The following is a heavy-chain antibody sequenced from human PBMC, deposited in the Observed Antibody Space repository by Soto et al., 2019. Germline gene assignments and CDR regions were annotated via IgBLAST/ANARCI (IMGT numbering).Heavy chain of an antibody. CDR1: GYSISSGYY. CDR2: IYHSGST. V-gene: IGHV4-38-2*02. Sequence: PSATLSLTCAVSGYSISSGYYWGWIRQPPGKGLEWIGSIYHSGSTYYNPSLKSRVTISVDTSKNQFSLKLSSVTAADTAVYYCARDGGWLQSYYFDYWGQGTLVTVSS. CDR3: ARDGGWLQSYYFDY. D-gene: IGHD3-16*01. J-gene: IGHJ4*02.